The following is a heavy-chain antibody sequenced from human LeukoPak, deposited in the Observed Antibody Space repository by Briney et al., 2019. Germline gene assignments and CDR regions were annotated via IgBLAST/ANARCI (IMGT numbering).Heavy chain of an antibody. CDR2: IYYSGST. V-gene: IGHV4-39*07. D-gene: IGHD6-19*01. CDR1: GGSISSSSYY. Sequence: SETLSLTCTVSGGSISSSSYYWGWIRQPPGKGLEWIGSIYYSGSTYYNPSLKSRVTISVDTSKNQFSLKLSSVTAADTAVYYCARQWLAPDYYYYMDVWGKGTTVTVSS. CDR3: ARQWLAPDYYYYMDV. J-gene: IGHJ6*03.